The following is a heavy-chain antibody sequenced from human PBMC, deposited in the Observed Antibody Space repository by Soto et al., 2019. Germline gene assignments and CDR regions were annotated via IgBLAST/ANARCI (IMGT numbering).Heavy chain of an antibody. V-gene: IGHV3-9*01. D-gene: IGHD2-15*01. Sequence: GGSLRLSCAASGFTFDDYAMHWVRQAQGKGLEWVSGISWNSGSIGYADSVKGRFTISRDNAKNSLYLQMNSLRAEDTALYYCAKDIGFRGYYYYGMDVWGQGTTVTVSS. CDR2: ISWNSGSI. CDR3: AKDIGFRGYYYYGMDV. CDR1: GFTFDDYA. J-gene: IGHJ6*02.